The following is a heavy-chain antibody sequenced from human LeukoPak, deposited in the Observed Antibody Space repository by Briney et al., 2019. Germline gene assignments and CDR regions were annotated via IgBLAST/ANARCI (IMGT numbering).Heavy chain of an antibody. J-gene: IGHJ4*02. Sequence: SGGSLRLSCAASGFTFSSYAMSWIRQPPGKGLEWIGYIYYSGATYYNPSLKSRVTISVDTSKNQFSLKLSSVTAADTAVYYCARGVYIAAAQYGFWGQGTLVTVSS. D-gene: IGHD6-13*01. CDR3: ARGVYIAAAQYGF. CDR1: GFTFSSYA. V-gene: IGHV4-59*01. CDR2: IYYSGAT.